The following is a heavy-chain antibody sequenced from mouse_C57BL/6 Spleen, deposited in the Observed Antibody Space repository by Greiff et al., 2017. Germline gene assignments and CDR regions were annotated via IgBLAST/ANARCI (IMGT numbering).Heavy chain of an antibody. D-gene: IGHD2-4*01. Sequence: QVQLQESGAELARPGASVKLSCKASGYTFTSYGISWVKQRTGQGLEWIGEIYPRSGNTYYNEKFKGKATLTADKSSSTAYMELRSLTSEDSAVYFCARGDYDPWFAYWGQGTLVTVSA. CDR2: IYPRSGNT. V-gene: IGHV1-81*01. CDR1: GYTFTSYG. CDR3: ARGDYDPWFAY. J-gene: IGHJ3*01.